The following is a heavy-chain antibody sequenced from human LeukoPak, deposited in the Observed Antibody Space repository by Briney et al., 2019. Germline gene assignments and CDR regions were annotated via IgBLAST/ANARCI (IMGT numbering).Heavy chain of an antibody. J-gene: IGHJ6*03. V-gene: IGHV4-39*07. CDR1: GGSISSSSYY. CDR2: IYYSGST. CDR3: ARVLVAATVYYYYYYYMDV. Sequence: SETLSLTCTVSGGSISSSSYYWGWIRQPPGKGLEWIGSIYYSGSTYYNPSLKSRVTISVDTSKNQFSLKLSSVTAADTAVYYCARVLVAATVYYYYYYYMDVWGKGTTVTVSS. D-gene: IGHD2-15*01.